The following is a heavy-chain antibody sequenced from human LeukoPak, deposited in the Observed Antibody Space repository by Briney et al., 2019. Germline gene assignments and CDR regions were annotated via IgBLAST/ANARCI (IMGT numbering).Heavy chain of an antibody. CDR3: ARRVAVTGIYCFDL. J-gene: IGHJ4*02. Sequence: PSETLSLTCTVSGGSISAYYWSWIRQPPGKGLEWIGYVYYGGATNYNPSLKSRVTISLETSKNQFSLRLTSVTAADTAVYYCARRVAVTGIYCFDLWGQGTPVTVSS. CDR1: GGSISAYY. CDR2: VYYGGAT. D-gene: IGHD6-19*01. V-gene: IGHV4-59*08.